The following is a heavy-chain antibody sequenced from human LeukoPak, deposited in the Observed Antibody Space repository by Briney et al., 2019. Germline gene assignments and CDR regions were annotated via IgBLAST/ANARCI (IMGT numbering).Heavy chain of an antibody. V-gene: IGHV5-51*01. Sequence: GESLKISCKGSGYSFTSDWIGWLRQMPGKGLEWMGIIYPGDSDTRYSPSFQGQVTISADKSISTAYLQWSSLKASDTAMYYCARRAAGTTFHFDYWGQGTLVTVSS. J-gene: IGHJ4*02. CDR2: IYPGDSDT. CDR1: GYSFTSDW. D-gene: IGHD1-1*01. CDR3: ARRAAGTTFHFDY.